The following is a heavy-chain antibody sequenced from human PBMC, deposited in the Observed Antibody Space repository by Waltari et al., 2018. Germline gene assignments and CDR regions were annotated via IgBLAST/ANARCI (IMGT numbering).Heavy chain of an antibody. D-gene: IGHD3-3*01. V-gene: IGHV3-9*01. J-gene: IGHJ4*02. CDR3: VRDAFGNTIGGVFDY. Sequence: VQLVESGGGLVQPGKTLRLSCVASGFIFEGSAMHWVRQVPGKGLEWLSGISWNSNNIVYADSVKGRFTISRDNAENSLYLLMNNLRSDDTALYYCVRDAFGNTIGGVFDYWGQGTLLTVSS. CDR1: GFIFEGSA. CDR2: ISWNSNNI.